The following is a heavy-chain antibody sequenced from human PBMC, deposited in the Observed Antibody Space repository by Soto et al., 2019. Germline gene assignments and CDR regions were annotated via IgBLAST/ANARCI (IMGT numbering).Heavy chain of an antibody. J-gene: IGHJ4*02. D-gene: IGHD7-27*01. CDR1: GYNISSYD. Sequence: ASVKVSCKASGYNISSYDIIWVRQAAGQGLEWMGWMDPNRGHSDSVQNFRGRVTMTTNISASTAYMELSGLRSDDTGVYYCARAKFESTGWHQFDIWGQGTLVTVSS. CDR2: MDPNRGHS. V-gene: IGHV1-8*01. CDR3: ARAKFESTGWHQFDI.